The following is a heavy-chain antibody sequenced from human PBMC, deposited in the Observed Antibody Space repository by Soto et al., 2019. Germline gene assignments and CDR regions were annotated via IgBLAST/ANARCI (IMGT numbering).Heavy chain of an antibody. CDR2: MYFGGSF. CDR1: GASVSHGY. CDR3: ARSYYDSTGFAVDP. V-gene: IGHV4-59*02. J-gene: IGHJ5*02. D-gene: IGHD3-22*01. Sequence: QMQLQASGPGLVKPSETLSLTCNVSGASVSHGYWSWIRQPPGKGLEWIGFMYFGGSFNDNPSLTVRATISVETSKHQFSMKLTSVPASDTAVYYCARSYYDSTGFAVDPWGQGTLVTVSS.